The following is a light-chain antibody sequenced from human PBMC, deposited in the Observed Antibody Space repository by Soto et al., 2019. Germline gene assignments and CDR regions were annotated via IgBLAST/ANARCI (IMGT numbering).Light chain of an antibody. CDR3: QQYYSTPVT. CDR2: WAS. Sequence: DIVMTQSPDSLAVSLGERATINCKSSQSVLSSSNNKNYLAWYQQKQGQPPKLLIYWASTRESGVPDRFSGSGSGTECTLTISSLQAEDGAVYYCQQYYSTPVTLGQGTKLEIK. J-gene: IGKJ2*01. V-gene: IGKV4-1*01. CDR1: QSVLSSSNNKNY.